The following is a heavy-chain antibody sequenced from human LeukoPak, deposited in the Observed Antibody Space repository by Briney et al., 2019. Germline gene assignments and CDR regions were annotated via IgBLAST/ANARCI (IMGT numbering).Heavy chain of an antibody. D-gene: IGHD3-3*01. CDR2: ISRSGAAT. CDR3: ARYFQWSGSPGYFDY. J-gene: IGHJ4*02. V-gene: IGHV3-43*01. Sequence: GGSLRLSCEASGLTFGDYTMHWVRQAPGKGLEWVSLISRSGAATKYADFVRGRFTVSRDNAKNSLYLQMNSLRAEDTAVYYCARYFQWSGSPGYFDYWGQGTLVTVSS. CDR1: GLTFGDYT.